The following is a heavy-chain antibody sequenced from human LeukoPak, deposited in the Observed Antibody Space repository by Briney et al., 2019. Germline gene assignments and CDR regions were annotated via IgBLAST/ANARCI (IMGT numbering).Heavy chain of an antibody. V-gene: IGHV1-24*01. CDR2: CDAEFGKT. CDR1: GYTRTELS. D-gene: IGHD3-16*01. CDR3: ATEGLRYLQH. J-gene: IGHJ1*01. Sequence: ASVNASCKLSGYTRTELSMHWGRQAPGKRPEGMGGCDAEFGKTIYPPRFQRRVTMTEAPSTGPSTLDLSSLTADDPPAYLCATEGLRYLQHWGQGTLVTVSS.